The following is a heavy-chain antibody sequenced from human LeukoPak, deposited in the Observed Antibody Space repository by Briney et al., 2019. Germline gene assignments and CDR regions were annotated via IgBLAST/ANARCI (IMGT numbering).Heavy chain of an antibody. Sequence: NASETLSLTCTVSGGSISSYYWSWIRQPPGKGLEWIGYIYYSGSTNYNPSLKSRVTISVDTSKNQFSLKLSSVTAADTAVYYCAKGGVYSGYAFDPWGQGTLVTVSS. CDR3: AKGGVYSGYAFDP. CDR1: GGSISSYY. V-gene: IGHV4-59*01. CDR2: IYYSGST. D-gene: IGHD5-12*01. J-gene: IGHJ5*02.